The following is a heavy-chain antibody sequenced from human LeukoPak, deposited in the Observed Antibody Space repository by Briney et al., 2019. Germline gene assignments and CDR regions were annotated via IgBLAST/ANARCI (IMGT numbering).Heavy chain of an antibody. CDR2: IIPIFGTA. J-gene: IGHJ5*02. Sequence: GASVKVSCKASGGTFSSYAISWVRQAPGQGLEWMGGIIPIFGTANYAQKFQGRVTITTDESTSTAYMELSSLRSEDTAVYYCARDRGIAARLNWFDPWAREPWSPSPQ. V-gene: IGHV1-69*05. CDR1: GGTFSSYA. CDR3: ARDRGIAARLNWFDP. D-gene: IGHD6-6*01.